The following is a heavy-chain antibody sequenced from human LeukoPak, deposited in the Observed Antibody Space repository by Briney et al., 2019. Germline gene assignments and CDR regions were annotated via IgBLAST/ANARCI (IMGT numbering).Heavy chain of an antibody. CDR3: LANLDF. V-gene: IGHV3-15*05. Sequence: GVSLRLSCAASGFNFTEAWMTWVRQTPGKGLEWVGLLKSKTDGGTTFYPAPLKGRFIISRDDSKNMFCLEINSLKIEDTAVYFCLANLDFWGQGSLVTVSA. CDR2: LKSKTDGGTT. CDR1: GFNFTEAW. J-gene: IGHJ4*02.